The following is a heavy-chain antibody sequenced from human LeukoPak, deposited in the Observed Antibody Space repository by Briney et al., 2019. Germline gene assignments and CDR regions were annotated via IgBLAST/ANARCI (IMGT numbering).Heavy chain of an antibody. J-gene: IGHJ2*01. Sequence: PGGSLRLSCAASGFTFDDYAMHWVRQAPGKGLEWVSGISWNSGSIDYAASVKGRFTISRDNAKKSPYLQMNSLRAEDTALYYCAKGAVTGTFYWHFDLWGRGTLVTVSS. D-gene: IGHD6-19*01. CDR1: GFTFDDYA. V-gene: IGHV3-9*01. CDR3: AKGAVTGTFYWHFDL. CDR2: ISWNSGSI.